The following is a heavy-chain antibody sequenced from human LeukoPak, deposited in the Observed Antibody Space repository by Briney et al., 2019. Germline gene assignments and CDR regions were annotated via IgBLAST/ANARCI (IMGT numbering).Heavy chain of an antibody. CDR3: AKDPWVRSYDSSGYVDY. Sequence: GGSLRLSCVASGFAFNEYTMHWVRQAPGRGLEWVAFIRYDGNNKYYADSVKGRFTISRDNSKNTLYLQMNSLRAEDTAVYYCAKDPWVRSYDSSGYVDYWGQGTLVTVSS. D-gene: IGHD3-22*01. J-gene: IGHJ4*02. CDR1: GFAFNEYT. CDR2: IRYDGNNK. V-gene: IGHV3-30*02.